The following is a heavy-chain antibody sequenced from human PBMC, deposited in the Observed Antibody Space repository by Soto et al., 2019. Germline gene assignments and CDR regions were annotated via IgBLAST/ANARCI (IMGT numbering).Heavy chain of an antibody. CDR3: AREENCSDGVCYSEYFQR. CDR2: VNPSGGST. CDR1: GYIFTAYS. Sequence: QVQLVQSGAEVKKPGASVKVSCKASGYIFTAYSMHWVRQAPGQGLEWMGVVNPSGGSTNDAQRFQGRITMTRDTSTSTVYMDLKFLTSEDTAVYYCAREENCSDGVCYSEYFQRWGQGTLVTVSS. D-gene: IGHD2-15*01. V-gene: IGHV1-46*01. J-gene: IGHJ1*01.